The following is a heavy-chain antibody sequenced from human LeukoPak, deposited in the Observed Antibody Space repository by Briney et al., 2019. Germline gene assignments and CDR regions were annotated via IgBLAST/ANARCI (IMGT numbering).Heavy chain of an antibody. J-gene: IGHJ4*02. V-gene: IGHV4-4*07. D-gene: IGHD1-26*01. CDR1: GGSISSYY. CDR2: IYTSGST. Sequence: SETLSLTRTVSGGSISSYYWSWIRQPAGKGLEWIGRIYTSGSTNYNPSVKRRVTMSVGPSKNQFLLKLRSVATAGTARYCRAGESEWELGGGDYWGQGTLVSVSS. CDR3: AGESEWELGGGDY.